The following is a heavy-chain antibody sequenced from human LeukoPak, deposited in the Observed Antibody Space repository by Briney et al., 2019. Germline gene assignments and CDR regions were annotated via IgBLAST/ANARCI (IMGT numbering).Heavy chain of an antibody. CDR1: GGAFSSYA. CDR3: ARVRDENTYYYDSSGYYFDY. V-gene: IGHV1-69*04. J-gene: IGHJ4*02. Sequence: SVKVSCKASGGAFSSYAISWVRQAPGQGLEWMGRIIPILGIANYAQKFQGRVTITADKSTSTAYMELSSLRSEDTAVYYCARVRDENTYYYDSSGYYFDYWGQGTLVTVSS. CDR2: IIPILGIA. D-gene: IGHD3-22*01.